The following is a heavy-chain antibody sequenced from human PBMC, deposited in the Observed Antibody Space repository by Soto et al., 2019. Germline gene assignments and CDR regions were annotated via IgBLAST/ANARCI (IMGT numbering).Heavy chain of an antibody. J-gene: IGHJ5*02. CDR2: INPSGGST. Sequence: QVQLVQSGAEVKKPGASVKVSCKASGYTFTSYYIHWVRQAPGQGLEWMGIINPSGGSTTYAQKFQGRVTMTRDTSTSTVYMEVSSLRSEDTAVYYCARDDSSSSRFDPWGQGTLVTVSS. V-gene: IGHV1-46*01. CDR1: GYTFTSYY. D-gene: IGHD6-6*01. CDR3: ARDDSSSSRFDP.